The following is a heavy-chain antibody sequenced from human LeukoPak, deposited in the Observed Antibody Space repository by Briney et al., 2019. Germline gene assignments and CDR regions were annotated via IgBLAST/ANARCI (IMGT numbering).Heavy chain of an antibody. D-gene: IGHD3-10*01. J-gene: IGHJ6*02. CDR3: ARNPLLLWFGGERYGMDV. V-gene: IGHV4-34*01. CDR2: INHSGST. Sequence: SETLSLTCAVYGGSFSGYYWSWIRQPPGKGLEWIGEINHSGSTNYNPSLKSRVTISVDTSKNQFSLKLSSVTAADTAVYYCARNPLLLWFGGERYGMDVWGQGTTVTVSS. CDR1: GGSFSGYY.